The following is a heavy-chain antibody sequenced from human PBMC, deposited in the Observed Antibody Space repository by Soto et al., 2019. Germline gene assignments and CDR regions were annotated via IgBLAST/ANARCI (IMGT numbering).Heavy chain of an antibody. D-gene: IGHD3-22*01. CDR3: ARGKYFYYYDSSGYRWFDP. CDR2: INHSGST. V-gene: IGHV4-34*01. CDR1: GGSFSGYY. Sequence: SETLSLTCAVYGGSFSGYYWIWIHQPPGKGLEWIVEINHSGSTNYNPSLKSRVTISVDTSKNQFSLKLSSVTAADTAVYYCARGKYFYYYDSSGYRWFDPWGQGTLVTVSS. J-gene: IGHJ5*02.